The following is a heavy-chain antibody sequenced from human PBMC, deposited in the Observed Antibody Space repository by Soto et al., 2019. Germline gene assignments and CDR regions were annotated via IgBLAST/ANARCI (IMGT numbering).Heavy chain of an antibody. V-gene: IGHV4-4*02. CDR1: GVSIGSNYY. CDR2: MSHIGSV. J-gene: IGHJ4*02. D-gene: IGHD6-19*01. Sequence: QVLLQESGPGLVQPSGTLSLSCAVSGVSIGSNYYWGWVRQSPGKGLEWLGDMSHIGSVNYNPSLKSRVTISMDNSQNQCSLKLNSVTAADTAVYYCARSLGWYAIDYWGQGTLVIVSS. CDR3: ARSLGWYAIDY.